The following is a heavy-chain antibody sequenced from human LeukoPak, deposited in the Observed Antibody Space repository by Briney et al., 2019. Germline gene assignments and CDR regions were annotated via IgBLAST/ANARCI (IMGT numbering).Heavy chain of an antibody. CDR1: GGSISSYY. CDR3: ARDTGGGGVNYYFDY. V-gene: IGHV4-4*07. Sequence: SETLSLTCAVSGGSISSYYWSWIRQPAGKGLEWVGRIYSSGSTTYKPSLKSRVTMSVDTSKNQFSLKLSSVTAADSAVYYCARDTGGGGVNYYFDYWGQGTLVTVSS. J-gene: IGHJ4*02. CDR2: IYSSGST. D-gene: IGHD3-16*01.